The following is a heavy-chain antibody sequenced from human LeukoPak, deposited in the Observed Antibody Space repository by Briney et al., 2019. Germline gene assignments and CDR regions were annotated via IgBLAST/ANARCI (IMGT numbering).Heavy chain of an antibody. CDR3: ARTGSSGTNPYL. Sequence: PSETLSLTCSVAGASINPYRWGWIRQSPGKGLEWIGYIYYSGDTKYNPSLKTRVIISLDASTNTFSLKLRSVTAADTAVYYCARTGSSGTNPYLWGQGTLVTVSS. V-gene: IGHV4-59*01. D-gene: IGHD3-22*01. CDR2: IYYSGDT. CDR1: GASINPYR. J-gene: IGHJ5*02.